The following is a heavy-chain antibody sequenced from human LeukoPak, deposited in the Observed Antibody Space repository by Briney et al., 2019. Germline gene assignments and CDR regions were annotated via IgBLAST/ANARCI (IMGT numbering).Heavy chain of an antibody. CDR3: ARERRAWGEDF. D-gene: IGHD3-16*01. CDR1: GYTFTGYY. V-gene: IGHV1-46*01. Sequence: ASVKVSCKASGYTFTGYYMHWVRQAPGHRLEWVGLINPNGGSTGYAQRFQGRVTVTTDTSTSTVYMELNSLGSEDTAVYYCARERRAWGEDFWGQGTLVTVSS. CDR2: INPNGGST. J-gene: IGHJ4*02.